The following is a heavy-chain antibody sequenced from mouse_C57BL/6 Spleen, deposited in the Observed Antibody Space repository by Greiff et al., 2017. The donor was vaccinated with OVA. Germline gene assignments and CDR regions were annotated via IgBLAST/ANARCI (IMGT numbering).Heavy chain of an antibody. V-gene: IGHV1-82*01. CDR3: AREGITFDY. D-gene: IGHD2-4*01. Sequence: QVQLKESGAELVKPGASVKISCKASVYAFTSSWMNWAKQRPGQGLEWICSLYPGDGDTNYNGKLPGKATLTADKSASTAYMQLSSLTSEDSAVYFCAREGITFDYWGKGATLTVAS. CDR1: VYAFTSSW. J-gene: IGHJ2*01. CDR2: LYPGDGDT.